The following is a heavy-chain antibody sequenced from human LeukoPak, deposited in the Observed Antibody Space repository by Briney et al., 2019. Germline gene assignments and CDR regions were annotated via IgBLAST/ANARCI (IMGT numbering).Heavy chain of an antibody. J-gene: IGHJ4*02. V-gene: IGHV1-18*01. CDR3: ARGKVLRYFDWLFIDY. CDR2: ISAYNGNT. CDR1: GYTFTSYG. Sequence: ASVKVSCKASGYTFTSYGISWVRQAPGQGLEWMGWISAYNGNTNYAQKLQGRVTMTTDTSTSTAYMELRSLRSDDTAVYYCARGKVLRYFDWLFIDYWGQGTLVTVSS. D-gene: IGHD3-9*01.